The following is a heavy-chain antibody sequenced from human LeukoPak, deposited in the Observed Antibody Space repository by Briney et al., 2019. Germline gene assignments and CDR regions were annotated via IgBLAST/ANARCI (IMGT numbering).Heavy chain of an antibody. J-gene: IGHJ6*04. Sequence: GASVKVSCKASGGTFSSYAISWVRQAPGQGLEWMGWISAYNGNTNYAQKLQGRVTMTTDTSTSTAYMELRSLRSDDTAVYYCARDRLIVVVPAARVGMDVWGKGTTVTVSS. CDR1: GGTFSSYA. CDR2: ISAYNGNT. CDR3: ARDRLIVVVPAARVGMDV. D-gene: IGHD2-2*01. V-gene: IGHV1-18*01.